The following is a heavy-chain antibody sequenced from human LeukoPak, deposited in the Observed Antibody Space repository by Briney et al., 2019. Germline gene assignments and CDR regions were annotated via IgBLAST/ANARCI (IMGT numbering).Heavy chain of an antibody. J-gene: IGHJ6*02. CDR2: INPNSGGT. CDR3: ATLGYCSSTSCYYYYYGMDV. CDR1: GYTFTGYY. D-gene: IGHD2-2*01. Sequence: ASVKVSCKASGYTFTGYYMHWGRQAPGQGLEWMGWINPNSGGTNYAQKFQGRVTMTRDTSISTAYMELSRRRSDDTAVYYCATLGYCSSTSCYYYYYGMDVWGQGTTVTVSS. V-gene: IGHV1-2*02.